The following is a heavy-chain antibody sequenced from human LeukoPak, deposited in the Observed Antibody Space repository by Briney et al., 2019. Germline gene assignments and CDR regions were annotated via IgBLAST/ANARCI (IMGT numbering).Heavy chain of an antibody. CDR3: ARGATIWYGMDV. CDR1: GFTFSSHG. D-gene: IGHD5-24*01. J-gene: IGHJ6*02. V-gene: IGHV3-33*01. CDR2: IWYDGGKK. Sequence: GGSLRLSCAASGFTFSSHGMHWVRQAPGKGLERVAVIWYDGGKKYYADTVKGRFTISRDNSKNTLFLQMNSLRAEDTAVYYCARGATIWYGMDVWGQGTTVTVSS.